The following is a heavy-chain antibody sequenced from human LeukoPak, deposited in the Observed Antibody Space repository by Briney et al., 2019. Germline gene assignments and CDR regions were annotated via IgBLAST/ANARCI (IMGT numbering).Heavy chain of an antibody. CDR3: ARGQHLYACSGGSCYGLFDY. Sequence: ASVKVSCKASGYTFTGYYMHWVRQAPGQGLEWMGWINPNRGGTNYAQKFQGRVTMTRDTSISTAYMELSRLRSDDTAVYYCARGQHLYACSGGSCYGLFDYWGQGTLVTVSS. D-gene: IGHD2-15*01. CDR1: GYTFTGYY. V-gene: IGHV1-2*02. CDR2: INPNRGGT. J-gene: IGHJ4*02.